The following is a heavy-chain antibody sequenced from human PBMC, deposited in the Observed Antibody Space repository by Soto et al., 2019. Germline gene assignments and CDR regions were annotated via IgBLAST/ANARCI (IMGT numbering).Heavy chain of an antibody. Sequence: ASVKVSCKASGYTFTSYGISWVRQAPGQGLEWMGWISAYNGNTNYAQKLQGRVTMTTDTSTSTAYMELRSLRSDDTAVYYCARVPVLYLTTVTPDLYQHCSQGTLDPVSA. D-gene: IGHD4-17*01. CDR1: GYTFTSYG. CDR2: ISAYNGNT. J-gene: IGHJ1*01. V-gene: IGHV1-18*01. CDR3: ARVPVLYLTTVTPDLYQH.